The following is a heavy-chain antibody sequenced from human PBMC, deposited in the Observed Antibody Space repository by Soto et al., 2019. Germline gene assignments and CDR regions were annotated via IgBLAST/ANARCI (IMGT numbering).Heavy chain of an antibody. Sequence: ASVKGSCKASGYTFTSYGISWVRQAPGQGLEWMGWISAYNGNTNYAQKLQGRVTMTTDTSTSTAYMELRSLRSDDTAVYYCARDHCSSTSCYTAVDYWGQGTLVTVSS. CDR1: GYTFTSYG. J-gene: IGHJ4*02. CDR3: ARDHCSSTSCYTAVDY. CDR2: ISAYNGNT. D-gene: IGHD2-2*02. V-gene: IGHV1-18*04.